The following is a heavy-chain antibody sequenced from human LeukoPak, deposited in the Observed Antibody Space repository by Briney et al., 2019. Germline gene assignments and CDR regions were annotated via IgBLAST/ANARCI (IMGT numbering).Heavy chain of an antibody. Sequence: GGSLRLSCSASGFIFYSYAMHWVRQAPGRGLEYVAAITSSGSSTFHANSVKGRFTISRDNSKNTLYLQMGSLRPEDMAVYFCTRGPGYDYVWGTYRADYWGQGTLVTVSS. D-gene: IGHD3-16*02. CDR3: TRGPGYDYVWGTYRADY. V-gene: IGHV3-64*01. CDR2: ITSSGSST. CDR1: GFIFYSYA. J-gene: IGHJ4*02.